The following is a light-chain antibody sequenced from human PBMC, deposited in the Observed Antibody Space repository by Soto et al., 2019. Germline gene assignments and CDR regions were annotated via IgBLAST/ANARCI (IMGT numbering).Light chain of an antibody. Sequence: EIVLTQSPGTLSLSPGERVTLSCRASQSVGSFLAWYQQKPGQAPRLLIYDTSIRATGIPARFSGSGSGTDFTLTISSLEPEDFAVYYCQQRNSWPPTFTFGQGTRLEIK. J-gene: IGKJ5*01. V-gene: IGKV3-11*01. CDR3: QQRNSWPPTFT. CDR2: DTS. CDR1: QSVGSF.